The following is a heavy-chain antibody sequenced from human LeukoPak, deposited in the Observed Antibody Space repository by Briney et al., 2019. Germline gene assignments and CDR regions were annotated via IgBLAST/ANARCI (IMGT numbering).Heavy chain of an antibody. CDR1: GYTFTGYY. V-gene: IGHV1-2*02. CDR3: ARDTITVTTPYFDY. Sequence: ASVKVSCKASGYTFTGYYIDWVRQAPGQGLEWMGWINSDSGGTNYAQKFQGRVPMTRDTSTSTAYMELSSLRSDDTAFYYCARDTITVTTPYFDYWGQGTLVTVPS. D-gene: IGHD4-17*01. J-gene: IGHJ4*02. CDR2: INSDSGGT.